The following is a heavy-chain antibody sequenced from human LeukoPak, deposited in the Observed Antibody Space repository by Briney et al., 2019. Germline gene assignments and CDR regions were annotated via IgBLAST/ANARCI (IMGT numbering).Heavy chain of an antibody. CDR1: GDSLNTNTW. V-gene: IGHV4-4*02. D-gene: IGHD3-3*01. Sequence: PSETLSLTCAVSGDSLNTNTWWSWVRQPPGKGLEWTGEIFHSGSTNYHPSLESRLTISMDKSKNSFSLRLTSVTAADTAVYYCARDFFGARAFQYWGQGILVTVSS. CDR3: ARDFFGARAFQY. J-gene: IGHJ4*02. CDR2: IFHSGST.